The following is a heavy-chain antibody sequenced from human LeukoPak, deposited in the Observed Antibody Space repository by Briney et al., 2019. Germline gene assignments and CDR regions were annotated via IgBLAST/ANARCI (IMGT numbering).Heavy chain of an antibody. CDR1: GFTFNTFN. J-gene: IGHJ4*02. Sequence: GGSLRLSCAASGFTFNTFNMNWVRQAPGKGLEWVSSITSGGDYIYYADSVKGRFTTSRGNAKNSLSLQLNGLRVEDTAVYYCARGHYDVLAASYKWTPDYWGQGTLVTVSS. CDR3: ARGHYDVLAASYKWTPDY. D-gene: IGHD3-9*01. V-gene: IGHV3-21*01. CDR2: ITSGGDYI.